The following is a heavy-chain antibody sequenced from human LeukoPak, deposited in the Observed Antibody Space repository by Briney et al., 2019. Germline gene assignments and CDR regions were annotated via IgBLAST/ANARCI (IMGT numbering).Heavy chain of an antibody. Sequence: GSLRLSCAASGFTFSSYAMHWVRQAPGKGLEWVAVISYDGSNKYYADSVKGRFTISRDNSKNTLYLQMNSLRAEDTAVYYCARAQWLVGNWFDPWGQGTLVTVSS. D-gene: IGHD6-19*01. CDR3: ARAQWLVGNWFDP. CDR1: GFTFSSYA. V-gene: IGHV3-30-3*01. CDR2: ISYDGSNK. J-gene: IGHJ5*02.